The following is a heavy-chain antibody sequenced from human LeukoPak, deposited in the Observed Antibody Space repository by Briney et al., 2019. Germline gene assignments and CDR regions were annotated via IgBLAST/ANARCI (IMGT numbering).Heavy chain of an antibody. CDR3: ARALGVLYYDFWSAPPNIWFDP. Sequence: ASVKVSCKASGYTFTGYYMHWVRQAPGQGLEWMGRINPNSGGTNYAQKFQGRVTMTRDTSISTAYMELSRLRSDDTAVYYCARALGVLYYDFWSAPPNIWFDPWGQGTLVTVSS. V-gene: IGHV1-2*06. CDR1: GYTFTGYY. J-gene: IGHJ5*02. CDR2: INPNSGGT. D-gene: IGHD3-3*01.